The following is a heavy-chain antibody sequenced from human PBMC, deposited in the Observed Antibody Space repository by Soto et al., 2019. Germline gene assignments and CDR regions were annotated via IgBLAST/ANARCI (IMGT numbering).Heavy chain of an antibody. Sequence: SQTLCLTCTVSGGSISSHYWSCIRQPPGKGLEWIGYIYYSGTTNYNPSLKSRVTISVDTSKNQFSLKLSYVSAEDTGVYYCARSNDYDLWSGYYWFDTWGKGILVTVSS. J-gene: IGHJ5*02. CDR3: ARSNDYDLWSGYYWFDT. V-gene: IGHV4-59*08. CDR2: IYYSGTT. D-gene: IGHD3-3*01. CDR1: GGSISSHY.